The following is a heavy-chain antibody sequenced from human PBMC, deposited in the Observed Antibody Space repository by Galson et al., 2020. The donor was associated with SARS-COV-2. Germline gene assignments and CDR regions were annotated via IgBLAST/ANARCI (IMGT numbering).Heavy chain of an antibody. Sequence: GESLKISCKGSGYSFTSYWIGWVRQMHGKGLEWMGIIYPGDSDTRYSPSFQGQVTISADKSISTAYLQWSSLKASDTAMYYCARRTAGYSSGWYYWYFDLWGRGTLVTVSS. D-gene: IGHD6-19*01. V-gene: IGHV5-51*01. CDR1: GYSFTSYW. CDR3: ARRTAGYSSGWYYWYFDL. J-gene: IGHJ2*01. CDR2: IYPGDSDT.